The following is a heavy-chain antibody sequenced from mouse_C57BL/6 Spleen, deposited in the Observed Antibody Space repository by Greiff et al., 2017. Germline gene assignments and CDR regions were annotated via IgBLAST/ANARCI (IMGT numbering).Heavy chain of an antibody. J-gene: IGHJ3*01. D-gene: IGHD1-1*01. CDR1: GFTFSDYG. CDR2: ISSGSSTI. Sequence: EVQRVESGGGLVKPGGSLKLSCAASGFTFSDYGMHWVRQAPEKGLEWVAYISSGSSTIYYADTVKGRFTISRDNAKNTLFLQMTSLRSEDTAMYYCARPSTEASAWFAYWGQGTLVTVSA. CDR3: ARPSTEASAWFAY. V-gene: IGHV5-17*01.